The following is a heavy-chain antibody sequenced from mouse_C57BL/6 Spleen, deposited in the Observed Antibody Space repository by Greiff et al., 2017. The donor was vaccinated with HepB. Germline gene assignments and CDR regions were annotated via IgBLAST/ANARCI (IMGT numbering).Heavy chain of an antibody. V-gene: IGHV1-72*01. J-gene: IGHJ2*01. CDR3: ARSLYDGYYQYYFDY. Sequence: VQLQQPGAELVKPGASVKLSCNASGYSFTSYWMYWVKLRPGRGLEWIGRIDPNSGGTKYNEKVKSKATLTVDKPSSTAYMQLSSLTSEDSAVYYCARSLYDGYYQYYFDYWGQGTTLTVSS. CDR2: IDPNSGGT. CDR1: GYSFTSYW. D-gene: IGHD2-3*01.